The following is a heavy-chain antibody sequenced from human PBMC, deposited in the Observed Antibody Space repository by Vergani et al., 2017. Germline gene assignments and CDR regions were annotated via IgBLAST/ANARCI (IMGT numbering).Heavy chain of an antibody. CDR1: GYTFTNYA. CDR3: ARVTYSSTWGNWFDP. Sequence: VQSGDEVKKPGASVKVSCKASGYTFTNYAMNWVRQAPGQGLEWMGWINTNTGNPTYAQGFTGRFVFSLDTSVSTAYLQISSLKAEDTAVYYCARVTYSSTWGNWFDPWGQGTLVTVSS. V-gene: IGHV7-4-1*02. D-gene: IGHD6-13*01. CDR2: INTNTGNP. J-gene: IGHJ5*02.